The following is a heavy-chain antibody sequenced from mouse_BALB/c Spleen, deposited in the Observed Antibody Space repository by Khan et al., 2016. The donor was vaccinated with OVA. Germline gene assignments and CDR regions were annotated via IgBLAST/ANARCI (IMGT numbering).Heavy chain of an antibody. CDR3: AIRDYFDY. CDR2: ISTDSVNT. J-gene: IGHJ2*01. CDR1: GYTFTDYS. V-gene: IGHV1S137*01. Sequence: QVQLKQSGPELVRPGVSVKISCKGSGYTFTDYSMHWVKQSHAKSLEWIGVISTDSVNTNYNQKFKGKATLTVDKSSSTAYMELARMTSEDSAIYYCAIRDYFDYWGQDTTLTVSS.